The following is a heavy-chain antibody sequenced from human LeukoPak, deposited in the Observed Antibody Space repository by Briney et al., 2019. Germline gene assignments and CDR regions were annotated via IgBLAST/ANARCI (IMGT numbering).Heavy chain of an antibody. CDR3: ASISRYYYYYYMDV. Sequence: ASETLSLTCTVSGDSITSNYWSWVRQPAGKGLEWIGRIYSSGSANYNPSLKSRVTMSVDTSKNQFSLKLSSVTAADTAVYYCASISRYYYYYYMDVWGKGTTVTVSS. J-gene: IGHJ6*03. V-gene: IGHV4-4*07. CDR1: GDSITSNY. CDR2: IYSSGSA.